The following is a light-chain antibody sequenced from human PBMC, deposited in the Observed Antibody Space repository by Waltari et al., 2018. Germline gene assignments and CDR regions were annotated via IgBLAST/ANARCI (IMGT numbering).Light chain of an antibody. J-gene: IGKJ1*01. CDR2: WAS. V-gene: IGKV4-1*01. CDR1: QSVLYSSNNKNY. CDR3: QQYNNWPRT. Sequence: DIVMTQSPDSLAVSLGERATINCKSSQSVLYSSNNKNYLGGYQQKPGQPPKLLIYWASTRESGVPDRFSGSGSGTDFTLTISTLQAEDVAVYYCQQYNNWPRTFGQGTKVEVK.